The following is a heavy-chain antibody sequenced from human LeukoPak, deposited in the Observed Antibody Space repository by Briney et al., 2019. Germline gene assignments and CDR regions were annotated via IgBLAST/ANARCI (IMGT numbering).Heavy chain of an antibody. CDR2: IKSKTVGGTT. CDR1: GFTFSNAW. CDR3: TTQVVPAAPIYYYYYGMDV. V-gene: IGHV3-15*01. D-gene: IGHD2-2*01. Sequence: GGSLRLSGAASGFTFSNAWMSWVRQAPGKGLEWVGRIKSKTVGGTTDYAAPVKGRFTISRDDSKNTLYLQMNSLKTEDTAVYYCTTQVVPAAPIYYYYYGMDVWGQGTTVTVSS. J-gene: IGHJ6*02.